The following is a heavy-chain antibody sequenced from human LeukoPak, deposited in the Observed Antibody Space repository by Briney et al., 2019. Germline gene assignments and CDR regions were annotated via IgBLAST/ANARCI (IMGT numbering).Heavy chain of an antibody. CDR3: ARVSFGAWNFDY. Sequence: GGSLRLSCAAPGFTFSSYSMNWVRQAPGKGLEWVSSISRSKNIYYADSVKGRFTISRDNAKSSLNLQMNSLRAEDTAIYYCARVSFGAWNFDYWGQGTLVTVSS. CDR2: ISRSKNI. V-gene: IGHV3-21*01. J-gene: IGHJ4*02. CDR1: GFTFSSYS. D-gene: IGHD1-1*01.